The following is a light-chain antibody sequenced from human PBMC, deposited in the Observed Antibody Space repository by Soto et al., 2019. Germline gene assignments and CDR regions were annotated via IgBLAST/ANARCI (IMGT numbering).Light chain of an antibody. V-gene: IGKV1-16*02. J-gene: IGKJ1*01. CDR1: QDISIH. Sequence: DIQMTQCPSSVSAFVGDRVTIACRASQDISIHLAWFQQKPGKAPKSLIFGASSLQSGVPSKFSGSGSGTDFTLTIDSLQPEDFATYYCQQYHNYPPSFGQGTKVEIK. CDR2: GAS. CDR3: QQYHNYPPS.